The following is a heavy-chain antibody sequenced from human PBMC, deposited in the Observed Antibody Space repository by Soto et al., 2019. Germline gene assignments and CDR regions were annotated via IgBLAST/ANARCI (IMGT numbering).Heavy chain of an antibody. D-gene: IGHD5-12*01. Sequence: QVQLQQSGPGLVKPSQTLSLICAISGDSVSSASATWSWIRQSPSGRLEWLGRTYYRSKWHNDYAVAVKSRIAIMPDTSKNQLSLQLSSVTLEDTAVYFCARDGSGYQWYFDVWGRGSLVTVSS. J-gene: IGHJ2*01. CDR1: GDSVSSASAT. V-gene: IGHV6-1*01. CDR2: TYYRSKWHN. CDR3: ARDGSGYQWYFDV.